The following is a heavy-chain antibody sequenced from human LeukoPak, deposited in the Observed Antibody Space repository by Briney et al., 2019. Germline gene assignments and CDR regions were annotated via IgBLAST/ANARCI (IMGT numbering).Heavy chain of an antibody. J-gene: IGHJ3*02. Sequence: GASVKVSCEASGYTFTSYDINWVRQATGQGLEWMGWMNPNSGNTGYAQKFQGRVTITRNTSISTAYMELSSLRSEDTAVYYCASTWEPELPHDAFDIWGQGTMVTVSS. V-gene: IGHV1-8*03. CDR2: MNPNSGNT. CDR1: GYTFTSYD. CDR3: ASTWEPELPHDAFDI. D-gene: IGHD1-26*01.